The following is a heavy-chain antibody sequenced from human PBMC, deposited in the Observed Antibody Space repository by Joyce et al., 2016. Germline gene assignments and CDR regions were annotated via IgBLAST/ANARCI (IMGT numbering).Heavy chain of an antibody. CDR3: TKAYGGNRFDQ. V-gene: IGHV3-49*03. CDR1: GFTFGNYA. CDR2: IRSNSYGGTT. J-gene: IGHJ4*02. Sequence: EVRLVESGGGLVQPGRSLRLSCTTSGFTFGNYAMGWFRPPPGKGLECVGLIRSNSYGGTTDYAASVKGRFTISRDVSKRIAYLQMNSLKIEDTARYYCTKAYGGNRFDQWGQGTLVIVSS. D-gene: IGHD4-23*01.